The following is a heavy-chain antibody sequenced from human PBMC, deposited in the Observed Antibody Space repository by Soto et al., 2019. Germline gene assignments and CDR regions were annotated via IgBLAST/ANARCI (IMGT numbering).Heavy chain of an antibody. J-gene: IGHJ4*02. CDR2: IYHSGST. CDR1: GGSISSGGYS. Sequence: QLQLQESGSGLVKPSQTLSLTCAVSGGSISSGGYSWSWIRQPPGKGLEWIGYIYHSGSTYFNPSLKSRVTISVDRSKNQFSLKLSSVTAADTSVYYCARAGGLGAVAVDYWGQGTLVTVSS. V-gene: IGHV4-30-2*01. D-gene: IGHD6-19*01. CDR3: ARAGGLGAVAVDY.